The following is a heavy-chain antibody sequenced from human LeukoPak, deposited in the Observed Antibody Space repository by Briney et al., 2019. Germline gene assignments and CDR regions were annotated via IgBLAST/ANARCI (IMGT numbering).Heavy chain of an antibody. Sequence: GGSLRLSCTASGFTFGDYAMSWFRQAPGKGLEWVGFIRAKTYGGTTQYAASVKDRFTISRDDSKSIAYLQMNSLKTEDTAVYYCARADFGGNAGGFWGQGTLVIVSS. V-gene: IGHV3-49*03. CDR2: IRAKTYGGTT. D-gene: IGHD4-23*01. J-gene: IGHJ4*02. CDR1: GFTFGDYA. CDR3: ARADFGGNAGGF.